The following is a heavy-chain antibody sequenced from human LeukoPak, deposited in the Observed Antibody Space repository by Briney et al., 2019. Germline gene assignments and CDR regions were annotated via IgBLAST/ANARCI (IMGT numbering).Heavy chain of an antibody. J-gene: IGHJ3*02. V-gene: IGHV4-61*01. CDR3: ARSDSRREAFDI. D-gene: IGHD3-22*01. CDR1: GGSVGSGNYY. CDR2: IFYTGST. Sequence: SETLSLTCTVSGGSVGSGNYYWSCIRQPPGNVLEWIGYIFYTGSTIYNPSLKSRVTISIDTSKNQFSLRLSSVTAADTAVFYCARSDSRREAFDIWGQGTMVTVSS.